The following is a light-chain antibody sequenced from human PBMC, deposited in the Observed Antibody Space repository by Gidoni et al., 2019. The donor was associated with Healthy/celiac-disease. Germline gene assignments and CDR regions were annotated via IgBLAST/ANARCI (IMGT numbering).Light chain of an antibody. J-gene: IGLJ7*02. Sequence: SYVLTQPPSVSVAPGQTARITCGGTNIGSKSVHWYQQKPGQAPVLVVYDDSDRPSGIPERFSGSNSGNTATLTISRVEAGDEADYYCQVWDSSSDHAVFGGGTQLTAL. V-gene: IGLV3-21*02. CDR2: DDS. CDR3: QVWDSSSDHAV. CDR1: NIGSKS.